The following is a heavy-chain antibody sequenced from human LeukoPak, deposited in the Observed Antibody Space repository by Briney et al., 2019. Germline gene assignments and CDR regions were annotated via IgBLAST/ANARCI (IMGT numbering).Heavy chain of an antibody. V-gene: IGHV1-69*01. J-gene: IGHJ5*02. CDR3: ARAQWMGCNWFDP. CDR2: IIPIFGTA. Sequence: SVKVSCKASAGTFSSYAISWVRQAPGQGLEWMGGIIPIFGTANYAQKFQGRVTITADESTSTAYMELSSLRSEDTAVYYCARAQWMGCNWFDPWGQGTLVTVSS. CDR1: AGTFSSYA. D-gene: IGHD6-19*01.